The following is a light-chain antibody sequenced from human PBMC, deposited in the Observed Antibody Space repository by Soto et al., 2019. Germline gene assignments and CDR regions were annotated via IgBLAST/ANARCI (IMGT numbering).Light chain of an antibody. CDR3: CSYAGSNTLV. CDR2: EGS. Sequence: QSALTQPASVSGSPGQSITISCTGTSSDVGSYNLVSWYQQYPGKAPKLMIYEGSKRPSGVSDRFAGSKSGNTASLTISGLQAEDEADYYCCSYAGSNTLVFGGGTKLTVL. CDR1: SSDVGSYNL. J-gene: IGLJ3*02. V-gene: IGLV2-23*01.